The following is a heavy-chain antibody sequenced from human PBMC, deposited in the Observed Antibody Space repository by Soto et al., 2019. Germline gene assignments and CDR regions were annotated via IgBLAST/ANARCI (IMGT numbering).Heavy chain of an antibody. CDR2: IYYSGST. Sequence: SETLSLTCTVSGGSISSYYWSWIRQPPGKGLEWIGYIYYSGSTNYNPSLKSRVTISVDTSKNQFSLKLSSVTAADTAVYYCARGLTYYYDSSGYYHFDYWGQGTLVTVSS. D-gene: IGHD3-22*01. J-gene: IGHJ4*02. V-gene: IGHV4-59*01. CDR1: GGSISSYY. CDR3: ARGLTYYYDSSGYYHFDY.